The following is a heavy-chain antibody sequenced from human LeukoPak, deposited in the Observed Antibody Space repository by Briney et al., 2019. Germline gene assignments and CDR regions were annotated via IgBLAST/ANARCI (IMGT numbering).Heavy chain of an antibody. J-gene: IGHJ6*03. CDR1: GGSISSSNW. CDR2: IYHSGST. CDR3: ARGSETPYYYYMDV. V-gene: IGHV4-4*02. Sequence: SETLSLTCAVSGGSISSSNWWSWVRQPPGKGLEWIGEIYHSGSTNHNPSLKSRVTISVDKSKNQFSLKLSSVTAADTAVYYCARGSETPYYYYMDVWGKGTTVTVSS.